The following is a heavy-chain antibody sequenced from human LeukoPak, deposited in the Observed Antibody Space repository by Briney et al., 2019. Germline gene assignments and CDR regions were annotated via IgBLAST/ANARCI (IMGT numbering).Heavy chain of an antibody. V-gene: IGHV1-2*06. CDR3: ARDQGSLTRSWYTGY. D-gene: IGHD6-13*01. CDR1: GYTFTGYH. CDR2: INPYSGDT. Sequence: ASVKVSCKASGYTFTGYHIHWVRQAPGQGLEWMGRINPYSGDTDFAQKFQGRVTMARDTSITTAYMDLSSLTPDDTAVYFCARDQGSLTRSWYTGYWGQGTQVTVSS. J-gene: IGHJ4*02.